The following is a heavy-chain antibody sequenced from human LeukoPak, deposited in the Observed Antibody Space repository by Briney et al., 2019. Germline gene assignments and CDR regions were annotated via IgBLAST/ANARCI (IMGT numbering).Heavy chain of an antibody. CDR1: GYTFSNYY. J-gene: IGHJ6*03. Sequence: ASVKVSCKTSGYTFSNYYIHWVRQAPGQGLEWMGTINPSSGSPSYAQKFQGRVTMTRDTSTSTAYMELRSLRSDDTAVYYCARAHCSSTSCYTPYSPSHYYMDVWGKGTTVTISS. CDR3: ARAHCSSTSCYTPYSPSHYYMDV. CDR2: INPSSGSP. D-gene: IGHD2-2*02. V-gene: IGHV1-46*01.